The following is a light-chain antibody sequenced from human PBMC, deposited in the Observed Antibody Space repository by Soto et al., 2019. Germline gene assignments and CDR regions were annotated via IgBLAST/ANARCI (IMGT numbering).Light chain of an antibody. CDR2: GAS. V-gene: IGKV3-15*01. CDR1: QSVDSN. J-gene: IGKJ1*01. CDR3: QQYNNWWT. Sequence: ILMTQSPATLSVSPVERATLSCRASQSVDSNLAWYQQKPGQAPRLLIYGASTRATGISARFSGSGSGTEFTLTISSLQSEDFGVYYCQQYNNWWTFGQGTKVDIK.